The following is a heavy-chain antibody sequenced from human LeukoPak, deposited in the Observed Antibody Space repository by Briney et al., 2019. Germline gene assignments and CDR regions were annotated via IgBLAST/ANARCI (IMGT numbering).Heavy chain of an antibody. CDR1: GFSFRNYA. Sequence: GGSLRLSCAVSGFSFRNYAMSWVRQAPGKGLEWVAVISYDGSNKYYADSVKGRFTISRDNSKNTLYLQMNSLRAEDTAVYYCAKDQEVSSGWHDGGFDYWGQGTLVTVSS. D-gene: IGHD6-19*01. J-gene: IGHJ4*02. V-gene: IGHV3-30*18. CDR3: AKDQEVSSGWHDGGFDY. CDR2: ISYDGSNK.